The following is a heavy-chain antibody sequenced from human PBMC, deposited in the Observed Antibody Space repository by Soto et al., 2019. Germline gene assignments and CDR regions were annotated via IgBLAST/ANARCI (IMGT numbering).Heavy chain of an antibody. Sequence: GSVKVCFKSSRYPFTSQGISWVRQAPGQGLEWMGWISAYNGNTNYAQKLQGRVTMTTDTSTSTAYMELRSLRSDDTAVYYCARDLEQWLVRNWFDPWGQGTMVTVSS. V-gene: IGHV1-18*01. D-gene: IGHD6-19*01. CDR1: RYPFTSQG. CDR2: ISAYNGNT. J-gene: IGHJ5*02. CDR3: ARDLEQWLVRNWFDP.